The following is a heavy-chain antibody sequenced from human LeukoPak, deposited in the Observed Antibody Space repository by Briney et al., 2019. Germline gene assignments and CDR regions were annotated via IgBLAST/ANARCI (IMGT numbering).Heavy chain of an antibody. D-gene: IGHD3-10*01. V-gene: IGHV1-8*01. Sequence: GATVKVSCKASGYTFTSYDINWVRQATGQGLEWMGWMNPNSGNTGYAQKFQGRVTMTRNTSISTAYMELSSLRSEDTAVYYCARRYTMVRGVYYYYYGMDVWGQGTTVTVSS. CDR3: ARRYTMVRGVYYYYYGMDV. CDR2: MNPNSGNT. CDR1: GYTFTSYD. J-gene: IGHJ6*02.